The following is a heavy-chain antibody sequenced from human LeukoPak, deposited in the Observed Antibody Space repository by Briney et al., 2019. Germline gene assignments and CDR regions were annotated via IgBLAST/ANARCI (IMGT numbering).Heavy chain of an antibody. V-gene: IGHV3-11*01. Sequence: PGGSLRLSCAASGFTFGDYYMSWIRQAPGKGLEWVSYISSGSTIYYADSVKGRFTISRDNAKNSLYLQMNSLRAEDTAVYYCARDSDFWSGYWQYFDYWGQGTLVTVSS. CDR1: GFTFGDYY. CDR2: ISSGSTI. CDR3: ARDSDFWSGYWQYFDY. D-gene: IGHD3-3*01. J-gene: IGHJ4*02.